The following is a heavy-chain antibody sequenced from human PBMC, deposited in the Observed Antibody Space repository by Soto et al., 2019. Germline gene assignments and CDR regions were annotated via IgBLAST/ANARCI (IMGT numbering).Heavy chain of an antibody. Sequence: PSQTLSLTCAISGDSVSSNSAAWNWIRQSPSRGLEWLGRTYYRSKWYNDYAVSVKSRITINPDTSKNQFSLQLNSLTPEDTAVYYCARGAYCSGGSCYWWFDPWGQGTLVTSP. J-gene: IGHJ5*02. CDR3: ARGAYCSGGSCYWWFDP. V-gene: IGHV6-1*01. CDR1: GDSVSSNSAA. CDR2: TYYRSKWYN. D-gene: IGHD2-15*01.